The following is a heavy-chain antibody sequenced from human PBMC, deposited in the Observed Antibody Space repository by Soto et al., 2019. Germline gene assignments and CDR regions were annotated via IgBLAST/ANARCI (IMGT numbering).Heavy chain of an antibody. J-gene: IGHJ3*02. CDR2: ISYDGSNK. V-gene: IGHV3-30-3*01. D-gene: IGHD3-3*01. Sequence: GGSLRLSCAASGFTFSSYAMHWVRQAPGKGLECVAVISYDGSNKYYADSVKGRFTSSRDNSKNTLYLQMNSLRAEDTAVYYCARDLSRSGYYTSXFDSWAQGTMVTVSS. CDR1: GFTFSSYA. CDR3: ARDLSRSGYYTSXFDS.